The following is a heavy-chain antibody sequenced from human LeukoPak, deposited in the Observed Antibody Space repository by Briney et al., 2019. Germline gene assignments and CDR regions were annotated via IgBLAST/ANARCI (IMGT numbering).Heavy chain of an antibody. CDR1: GFTFSSYA. V-gene: IGHV3-23*01. J-gene: IGHJ3*02. D-gene: IGHD5-18*01. CDR2: ISGSGSST. Sequence: GGSLRLSCAASGFTFSSYAMNWVRQAPGKGLEWVSAISGSGSSTYYADSVKGRFTISRDTSKNTLDLQMDSLRAEDTAVYYCAKAIGIQLWLVGAFDIWGQGTMVTVSS. CDR3: AKAIGIQLWLVGAFDI.